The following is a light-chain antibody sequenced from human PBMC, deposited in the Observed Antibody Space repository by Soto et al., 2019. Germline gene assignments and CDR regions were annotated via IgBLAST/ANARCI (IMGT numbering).Light chain of an antibody. CDR1: SSNIGAGYD. CDR2: GNS. CDR3: QSYDSSLSGYVV. V-gene: IGLV1-40*01. J-gene: IGLJ2*01. Sequence: QAVVTQPRSVSGAPGQRVTISCTGSSSNIGAGYDVHWYQQLPGTAPKLLIYGNSNRPSGVPDRFSGSKSGTSASLAITGLQAEDEAEYYCQSYDSSLSGYVVFGGGTKLTV.